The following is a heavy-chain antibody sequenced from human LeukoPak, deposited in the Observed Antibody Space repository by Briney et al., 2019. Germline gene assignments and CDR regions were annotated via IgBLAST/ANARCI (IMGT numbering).Heavy chain of an antibody. D-gene: IGHD5-12*01. V-gene: IGHV4-39*01. Sequence: GSLRLSCAASGFTFTSYYMNWVRQPPGKGLEWIGSIYYSGSTYYNPSLKSRVTISVDTSKNQFSLKLSSVTAADTAVYYCARRGVATIRDEYYFDYWGQGTLVTVSS. J-gene: IGHJ4*02. CDR1: GFTFTSYY. CDR3: ARRGVATIRDEYYFDY. CDR2: IYYSGST.